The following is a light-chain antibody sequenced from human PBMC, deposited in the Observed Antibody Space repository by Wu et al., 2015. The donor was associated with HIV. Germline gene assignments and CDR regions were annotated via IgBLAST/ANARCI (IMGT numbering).Light chain of an antibody. CDR3: QQRSNWPIT. Sequence: EIVMTQSPATLSVSPGESATLSCRASQSVSSNLAWYQQKPGQAPRLLIYGASNRATGIPARFSGSGSETDFTLTISSLEPEDFAVYYCQQRSNWPITFGQGTRLDIK. CDR1: QSVSSN. CDR2: GAS. V-gene: IGKV3-11*01. J-gene: IGKJ5*01.